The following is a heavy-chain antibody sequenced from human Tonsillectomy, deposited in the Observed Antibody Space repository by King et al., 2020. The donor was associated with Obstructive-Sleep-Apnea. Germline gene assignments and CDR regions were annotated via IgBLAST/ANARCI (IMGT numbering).Heavy chain of an antibody. D-gene: IGHD6-13*01. V-gene: IGHV3-30-3*01. CDR1: GFTFSSYA. Sequence: VQLVESGGGVVQPGRSLRLSCAASGFTFSSYAMHWVRQAPGKGLEWVAVISYDGSNKYYADSVKGRFTISRDNSKNTLYPQMNSLRAEDTAVCYCARVPLAAAGYYFDYWGQGTLVTVSS. J-gene: IGHJ4*02. CDR3: ARVPLAAAGYYFDY. CDR2: ISYDGSNK.